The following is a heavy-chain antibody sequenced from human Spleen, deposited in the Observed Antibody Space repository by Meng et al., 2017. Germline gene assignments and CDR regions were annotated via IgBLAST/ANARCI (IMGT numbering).Heavy chain of an antibody. D-gene: IGHD5-24*01. J-gene: IGHJ2*01. CDR1: GFTFDEYD. CDR2: INWNGGST. CDR3: ARGRGNYPYWYFDL. Sequence: GESLKISCAASGFTFDEYDMNWVRQVPGKGLEWVSGINWNGGSTGYADSVKGRFTISRDNAKKSLYLQMNSLRAEDTALYYCARGRGNYPYWYFDLWGRGTLVTVSS. V-gene: IGHV3-20*04.